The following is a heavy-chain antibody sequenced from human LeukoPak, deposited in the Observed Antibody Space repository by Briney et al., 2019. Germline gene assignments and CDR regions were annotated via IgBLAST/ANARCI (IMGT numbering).Heavy chain of an antibody. V-gene: IGHV4-30-4*01. CDR1: GGSISSGDYY. Sequence: SQTLSLTCTVSGGSISSGDYYWSWIRQPPGKGLEWIGYIYYSGSTYYNPSLKSRVTISVDTSKNQFSLKLSSVTAADTAVYYCARGGSYYGYYFDYWGQGTLVTVSS. CDR3: ARGGSYYGYYFDY. D-gene: IGHD1-26*01. CDR2: IYYSGST. J-gene: IGHJ4*02.